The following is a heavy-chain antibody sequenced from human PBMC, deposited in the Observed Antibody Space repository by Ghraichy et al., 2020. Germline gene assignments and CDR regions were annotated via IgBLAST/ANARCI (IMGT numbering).Heavy chain of an antibody. CDR2: IGGSGGDT. V-gene: IGHV3-23*01. D-gene: IGHD2-2*02. J-gene: IGHJ4*02. CDR1: GFTFSTSG. CDR3: AILTVVPTTIPN. Sequence: GGSLRLSCAASGFTFSTSGMSWVRQAPGKGLEWVSSIGGSGGDTYYADSVKGRFTISRDTSKNTLYLQMNSLRAEDTAVYSCAILTVVPTTIPNWCQGTLVTVSS.